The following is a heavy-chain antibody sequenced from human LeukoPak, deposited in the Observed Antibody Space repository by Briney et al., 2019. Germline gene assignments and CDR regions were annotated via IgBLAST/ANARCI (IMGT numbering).Heavy chain of an antibody. CDR2: INHSGST. V-gene: IGHV4-34*01. CDR3: ARSYGYYIDY. Sequence: SETLSLTCAVYGGSFSGYYWSWIRQPPGKGLEWIGEINHSGSTNYNPSLKSRATISVDTSKNQFSLKLSSVTAADTAVYYCARSYGYYIDYWGQGTLVTVSS. J-gene: IGHJ4*02. CDR1: GGSFSGYY. D-gene: IGHD5-18*01.